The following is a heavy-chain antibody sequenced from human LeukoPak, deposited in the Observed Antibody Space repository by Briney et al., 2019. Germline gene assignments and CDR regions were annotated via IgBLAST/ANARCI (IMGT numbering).Heavy chain of an antibody. V-gene: IGHV4-38-2*02. J-gene: IGHJ4*02. CDR2: IYHTGST. CDR3: ARRTRDCGSISCYHDD. D-gene: IGHD2-2*01. CDR1: GYSISSGYY. Sequence: SETLFLTCTVSGYSISSGYYWGWIRQPPGKGLDWIGSIYHTGSTYYIPSLKSRVTISVDTSKNQFSLKLNSVTAADTAVYYCARRTRDCGSISCYHDDGGQGTLVTVSS.